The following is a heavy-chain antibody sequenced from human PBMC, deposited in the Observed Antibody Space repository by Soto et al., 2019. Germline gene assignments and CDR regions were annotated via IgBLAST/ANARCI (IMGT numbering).Heavy chain of an antibody. CDR3: ARDPDYGDNCGYFFHS. V-gene: IGHV1-2*02. CDR1: GYTFAAYY. D-gene: IGHD4-17*01. J-gene: IGHJ4*02. CDR2: INPTSGGT. Sequence: QVQLVQSGAEVKKPGASVKVSCKTSGYTFAAYYIHWIRQAPGQGLEWMGWINPTSGGTVYAQNFQDRVTITRDTSISTAYMELRRLNSDDTAVYYCARDPDYGDNCGYFFHSWGQGTPVTVSS.